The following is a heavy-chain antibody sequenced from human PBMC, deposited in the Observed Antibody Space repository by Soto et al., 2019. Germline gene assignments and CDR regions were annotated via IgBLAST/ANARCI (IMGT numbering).Heavy chain of an antibody. Sequence: SSVKVSCKASGYSFISYSMQWVRQAPGQGLEWMGIINPSGGSTSYAQKFQGRVTMTRDTSTSTVYMELSSLRSEDTAMYYCARSSRHDYWGQGSLVTVSA. CDR2: INPSGGST. CDR1: GYSFISYS. J-gene: IGHJ4*02. V-gene: IGHV1-46*01. CDR3: ARSSRHDY.